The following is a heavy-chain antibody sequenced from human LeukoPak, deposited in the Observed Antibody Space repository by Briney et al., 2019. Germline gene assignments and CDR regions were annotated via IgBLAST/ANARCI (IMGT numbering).Heavy chain of an antibody. V-gene: IGHV3-33*01. CDR1: GFTFSSYG. CDR3: ARGGGYDPFPYFDY. Sequence: GRSLRLSCAASGFTFSSYGMHWVRQAPGKGLEWVAVIWYDGSNKYYADSVKGRFTISRDNSKNTLYLQMNSLRAEDTAVYYCARGGGYDPFPYFDYWGQGTLVTVSS. J-gene: IGHJ4*02. CDR2: IWYDGSNK. D-gene: IGHD5-12*01.